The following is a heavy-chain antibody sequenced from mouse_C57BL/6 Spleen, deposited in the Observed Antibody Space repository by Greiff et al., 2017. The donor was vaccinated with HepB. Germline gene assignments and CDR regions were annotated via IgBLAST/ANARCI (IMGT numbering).Heavy chain of an antibody. D-gene: IGHD6-1*01. CDR1: GYTFTSYW. Sequence: QVQLQQPGAELVKPGASVKVSCKASGYTFTSYWMHWVKQRPGQGLEWIGRIHPSVSDTNYNQKFKGKATLTVDKSSSTAYMQLSSLTSEDSAVYYCAINPPLVYYFDYWGQGTTLTVSS. CDR2: IHPSVSDT. CDR3: AINPPLVYYFDY. V-gene: IGHV1-74*01. J-gene: IGHJ2*01.